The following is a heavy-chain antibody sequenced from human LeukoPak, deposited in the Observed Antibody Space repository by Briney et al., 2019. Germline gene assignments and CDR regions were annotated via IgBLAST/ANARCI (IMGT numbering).Heavy chain of an antibody. CDR2: INHSGST. D-gene: IGHD3-9*01. V-gene: IGHV4-34*01. J-gene: IGHJ4*02. CDR3: ALEYYDILTGYYSDY. Sequence: SETLSLTCTVSGGSINNYYWSWIRQPPGKGLEWIGEINHSGSTNYSPSLKSRVTISVDTSKNQFSLKLSSVTAADTAVYYCALEYYDILTGYYSDYWGQGTLVTVSS. CDR1: GGSINNYY.